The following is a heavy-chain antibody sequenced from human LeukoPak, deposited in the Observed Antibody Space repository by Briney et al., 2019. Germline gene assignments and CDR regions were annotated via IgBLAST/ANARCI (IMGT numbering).Heavy chain of an antibody. D-gene: IGHD2-2*01. CDR1: GFTFSSYS. J-gene: IGHJ3*02. CDR3: ARDGDIVVVPAQGAFDI. Sequence: GGSLRLSCAASGFTFSSYSMNWVRQAPGKGLEWVSSISSSSSYIYYADSVKGRFTISRDNAKNSLYLQMNSLRAEDTAVYYCARDGDIVVVPAQGAFDIWGQGTMVTVSS. CDR2: ISSSSSYI. V-gene: IGHV3-21*01.